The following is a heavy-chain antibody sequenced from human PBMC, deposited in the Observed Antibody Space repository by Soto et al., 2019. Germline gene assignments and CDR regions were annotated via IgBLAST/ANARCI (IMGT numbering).Heavy chain of an antibody. J-gene: IGHJ6*02. CDR1: GYIFVNYG. D-gene: IGHD3-16*01. V-gene: IGHV1-18*01. CDR2: ISPYTGNT. CDR3: VMVDNYVTPTPQDV. Sequence: QVQLVQSGDEVKKPGASVKVSCKASGYIFVNYGIAWVRQAPGHGLEWMGWISPYTGNTHSATKVQGRLTMTTDTSTSTAYMELGSLTSDDTAVYYCVMVDNYVTPTPQDVWGQGTTVTVSS.